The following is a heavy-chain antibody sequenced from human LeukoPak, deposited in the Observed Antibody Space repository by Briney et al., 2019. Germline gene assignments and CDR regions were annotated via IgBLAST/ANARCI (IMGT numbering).Heavy chain of an antibody. Sequence: PGGSLRLSCAASGFTVSSNYMSWVRQAPGKGLEWVSVIYSGGSTYYADCVKGGFTISRDNSKNTLYLQMNSLRAEDTAVYYCAGAIYGDYVGAFDIWGQGTMVTVSS. D-gene: IGHD4-17*01. V-gene: IGHV3-53*01. J-gene: IGHJ3*02. CDR3: AGAIYGDYVGAFDI. CDR2: IYSGGST. CDR1: GFTVSSNY.